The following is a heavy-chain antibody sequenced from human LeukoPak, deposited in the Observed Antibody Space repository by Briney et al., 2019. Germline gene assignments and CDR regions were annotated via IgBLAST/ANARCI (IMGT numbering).Heavy chain of an antibody. V-gene: IGHV3-30*18. CDR3: AKEMTDYYYDSSGYYPFDF. J-gene: IGHJ4*02. CDR1: GFTFSSYS. Sequence: GGSLRLSCAASGFTFSSYSMNWVRQAPGKGLEWVAVISYDGSNKYYADSVKGRFTISRDNSKNTLYLQMNSLRAEDTAVYYCAKEMTDYYYDSSGYYPFDFWGQGTLVTVSS. CDR2: ISYDGSNK. D-gene: IGHD3-22*01.